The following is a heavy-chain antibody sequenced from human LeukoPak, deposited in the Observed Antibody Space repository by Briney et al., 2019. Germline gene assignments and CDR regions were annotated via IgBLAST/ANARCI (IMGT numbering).Heavy chain of an antibody. Sequence: GGSLRLSCAAPGFTLSSYEMNWVRQAPGKGLEWVSYISSSGSTTYYADSVKGRFTISRDNAKNSLYLQLNSLRAEDTAVYYCARVGGYSGYAPGYFDYWGQGTLVTVSS. CDR3: ARVGGYSGYAPGYFDY. CDR1: GFTLSSYE. CDR2: ISSSGSTT. V-gene: IGHV3-48*03. J-gene: IGHJ4*02. D-gene: IGHD5-12*01.